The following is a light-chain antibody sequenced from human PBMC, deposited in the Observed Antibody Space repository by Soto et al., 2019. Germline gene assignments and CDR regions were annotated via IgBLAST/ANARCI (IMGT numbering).Light chain of an antibody. V-gene: IGKV3-15*01. Sequence: PAKVSVCPGERATLSGRGSQSVSSKLAWYQQKPGQPPRLLIFDASARATGVPDRFSGRVSGTEFIRTISRLQSEDFAFYYCQQYNGWPPHTFGQGTKVDIK. CDR3: QQYNGWPPHT. CDR1: QSVSSK. CDR2: DAS. J-gene: IGKJ2*01.